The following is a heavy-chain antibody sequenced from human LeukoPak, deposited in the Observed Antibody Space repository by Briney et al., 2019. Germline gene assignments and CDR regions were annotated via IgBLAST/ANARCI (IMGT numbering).Heavy chain of an antibody. J-gene: IGHJ6*02. D-gene: IGHD3-9*01. Sequence: PSETLSLTCAVYGGSFSGYYWSWIRQPPGKGLEWIGEINHSGSTNYNPSLKSRVTISVDTSKNQFSLKLSSVTAADTAVYYCARQTYYDILTGYYYYYGMDAWGQGTTVTVSS. CDR3: ARQTYYDILTGYYYYYGMDA. CDR1: GGSFSGYY. V-gene: IGHV4-34*01. CDR2: INHSGST.